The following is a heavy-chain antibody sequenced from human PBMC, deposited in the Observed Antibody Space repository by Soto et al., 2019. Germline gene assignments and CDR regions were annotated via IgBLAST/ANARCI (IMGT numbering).Heavy chain of an antibody. J-gene: IGHJ6*02. D-gene: IGHD3-10*01. Sequence: QVQLQESGPGLVKPSQTLSLTCSVSGGSISTAGYYWSWIRQHPGKGLEWIGYIYYIGSAYYNPSLKSRVTISVDTSQNHFSLKLTSVTAADTAVYYCARVRGSGNYYNPHFGMDVWGQGTTVTVSS. CDR2: IYYIGSA. CDR3: ARVRGSGNYYNPHFGMDV. V-gene: IGHV4-31*03. CDR1: GGSISTAGYY.